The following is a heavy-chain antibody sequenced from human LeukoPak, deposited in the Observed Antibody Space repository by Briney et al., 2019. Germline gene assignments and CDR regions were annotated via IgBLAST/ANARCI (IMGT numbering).Heavy chain of an antibody. CDR2: ITSSGTYI. CDR1: GFTFSNYN. Sequence: GGSLRLSCAASGFTFSNYNMNWVRQAPGKAMEWVSSITSSGTYIFYADSVKGRFTISRDNAKNSLYLQMDSLGPEDTAVYYCARDIDNYGDYIPYWGQGTLVTVSS. V-gene: IGHV3-21*01. CDR3: ARDIDNYGDYIPY. D-gene: IGHD4-17*01. J-gene: IGHJ4*02.